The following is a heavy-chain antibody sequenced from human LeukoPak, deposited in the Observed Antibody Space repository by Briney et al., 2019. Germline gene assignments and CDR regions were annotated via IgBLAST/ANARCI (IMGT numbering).Heavy chain of an antibody. Sequence: GGSLRLFCAASGFTFSHFRMLWVRQAPGKGLEWVSRINTDETSTGYADSVKGRFTISRDNAENTIYLQMNRLRVEDTAVYYCTRGFRVAARPLDDYWGQGTLVTVSS. D-gene: IGHD6-6*01. CDR2: INTDETST. CDR3: TRGFRVAARPLDDY. V-gene: IGHV3-74*01. J-gene: IGHJ4*02. CDR1: GFTFSHFR.